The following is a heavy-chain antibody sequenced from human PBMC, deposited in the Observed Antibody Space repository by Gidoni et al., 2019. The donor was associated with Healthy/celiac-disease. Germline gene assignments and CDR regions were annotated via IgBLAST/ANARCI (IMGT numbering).Heavy chain of an antibody. CDR2: IYYSGST. V-gene: IGHV4-30-4*01. CDR3: ASRIAAAGTYYFDY. Sequence: GKGLEWIGYIYYSGSTYYNPSLKSRVTISVDTSKNQFSLKLSSVTAADTAVYYCASRIAAAGTYYFDYWGQGTLVTVSS. D-gene: IGHD6-13*01. J-gene: IGHJ4*02.